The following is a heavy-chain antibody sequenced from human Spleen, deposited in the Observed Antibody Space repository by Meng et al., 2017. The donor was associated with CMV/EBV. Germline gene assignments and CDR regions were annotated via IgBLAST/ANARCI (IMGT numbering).Heavy chain of an antibody. Sequence: SETLSLTCTVSDYSISSGYYWGWIRQPPGKGLEWIGSIYHSGSTYYNPSLKSRVTISVDTSKNQFSLKLSSVTAADTAVYYCARGPDSSGYYYYYFDYWGQGTLVTVSS. CDR3: ARGPDSSGYYYYYFDY. D-gene: IGHD3-22*01. J-gene: IGHJ4*02. V-gene: IGHV4-38-2*02. CDR2: IYHSGST. CDR1: DYSISSGYY.